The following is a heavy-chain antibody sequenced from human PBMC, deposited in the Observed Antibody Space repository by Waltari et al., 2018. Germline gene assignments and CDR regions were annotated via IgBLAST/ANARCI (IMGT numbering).Heavy chain of an antibody. CDR3: ASFNLGY. CDR2: ISYDGSNK. V-gene: IGHV3-30-3*01. CDR1: GFTFSSYA. J-gene: IGHJ4*02. Sequence: QVQLVESGGGVVQPGRSLLLSCAASGFTFSSYAMHWVRQAPGTGMEWVAVISYDGSNKYYADSVKGRFTISRDNSKNTLYLQMNSLRAEDTAVYYCASFNLGYWGQGTLVTVSS.